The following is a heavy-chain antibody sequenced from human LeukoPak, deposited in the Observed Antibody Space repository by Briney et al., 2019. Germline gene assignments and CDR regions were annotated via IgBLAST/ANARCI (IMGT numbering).Heavy chain of an antibody. Sequence: SETLSLTCAVYGGSFSGYYWSWIRQPPGKGLEWIGEINHSGSTNYNPSLKSRVTISVDTSKNQFSLKLSSVTAADTAVYYCARGENDYGDYAGMYQTTDFDYWGQGTLVTVSS. CDR3: ARGENDYGDYAGMYQTTDFDY. CDR1: GGSFSGYY. D-gene: IGHD4-17*01. V-gene: IGHV4-34*01. CDR2: INHSGST. J-gene: IGHJ4*02.